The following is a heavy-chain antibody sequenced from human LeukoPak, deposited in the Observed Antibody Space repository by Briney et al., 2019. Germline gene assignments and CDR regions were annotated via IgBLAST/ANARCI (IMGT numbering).Heavy chain of an antibody. V-gene: IGHV4-30-2*01. CDR2: IYHSGSGST. CDR1: GGSISSGGHS. Sequence: PSETLSLTCTVSGGSISSGGHSWCWIRQPPGKGLEWIGYIYHSGSGSTYYNPSLKSRVTISIDKSKNQFSLKLSSVTAADTAVYYCAARSGYYYYYYYYGMDVWGQGTTVTVSS. J-gene: IGHJ6*02. CDR3: AARSGYYYYYYYYGMDV. D-gene: IGHD3-22*01.